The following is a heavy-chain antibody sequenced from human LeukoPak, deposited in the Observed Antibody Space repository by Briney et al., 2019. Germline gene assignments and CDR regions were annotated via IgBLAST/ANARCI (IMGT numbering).Heavy chain of an antibody. D-gene: IGHD2-2*02. CDR3: ARDLGAYCSNTDCYIYYMGV. J-gene: IGHJ6*04. CDR2: ISGYNGNT. Sequence: ASVKVSCKASGYTFTNYAISWVRQAPGQGLEWMGWISGYNGNTNYAQNLQGRVTMTTDTSTRTAYTELRSLRSDDTAVYYCARDLGAYCSNTDCYIYYMGVWGKGTTVTVSS. CDR1: GYTFTNYA. V-gene: IGHV1-18*01.